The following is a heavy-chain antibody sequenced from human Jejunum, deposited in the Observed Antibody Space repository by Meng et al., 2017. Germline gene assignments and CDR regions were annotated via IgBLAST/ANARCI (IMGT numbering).Heavy chain of an antibody. CDR3: AKRSYDSSGYCDY. Sequence: EVRLAGSGGGCGQPGESLRLPGASSGFTFSNYAMTWVRRAPGRGLEWVSTFSGSGGYTYYPDSVKGRFTISRDNSQNTLSLQMNSLRADDTAVYYCAKRSYDSSGYCDYWGQGTLVTVSS. CDR1: GFTFSNYA. D-gene: IGHD3-22*01. J-gene: IGHJ4*02. CDR2: FSGSGGYT. V-gene: IGHV3-23*04.